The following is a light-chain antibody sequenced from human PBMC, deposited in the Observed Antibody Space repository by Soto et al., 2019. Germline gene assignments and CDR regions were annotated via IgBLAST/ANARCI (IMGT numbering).Light chain of an antibody. CDR1: SSNIGTNY. Sequence: QSVLTQSPSASGTPGQRVTISCSGTSSNIGTNYVYWYQQLPGTAPKLLIYGNSNRPSGVPDRFSGSKSGTSASLAITGLQAEDEADYYCQSYDSSLSGYVVFGGGTKLTVL. V-gene: IGLV1-40*01. CDR2: GNS. J-gene: IGLJ2*01. CDR3: QSYDSSLSGYVV.